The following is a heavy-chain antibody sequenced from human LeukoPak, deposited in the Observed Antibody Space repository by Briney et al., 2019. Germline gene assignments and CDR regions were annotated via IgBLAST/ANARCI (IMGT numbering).Heavy chain of an antibody. CDR2: ISENGGRT. Sequence: GGSLRLSCAASGFTLSSYWMHWVRQAPGKGLEYVSAISENGGRTYYANSVKGRFTNSRNNSKNTLYLQMDSLRGEDMAEYYCARDRVGGWAFDIWGQGTMVTVSS. D-gene: IGHD3-16*01. CDR3: ARDRVGGWAFDI. CDR1: GFTLSSYW. J-gene: IGHJ3*02. V-gene: IGHV3-64*01.